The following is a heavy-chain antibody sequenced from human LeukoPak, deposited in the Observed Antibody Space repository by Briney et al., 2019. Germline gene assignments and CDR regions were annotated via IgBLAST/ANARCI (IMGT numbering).Heavy chain of an antibody. V-gene: IGHV3-30*02. CDR2: IRYDGSNK. J-gene: IGHJ4*02. CDR3: ARHVEFWGYSGYDWRGQQNYFDY. D-gene: IGHD5-12*01. CDR1: GFTFSSYG. Sequence: PGGSLRLSCAASGFTFSSYGMHWVRQAPGKGLEWVAFIRYDGSNKYYADSVKGRFTISRDNSKNTLYLQMNSLRAEDTAVYYCARHVEFWGYSGYDWRGQQNYFDYWGQGTLVTVSS.